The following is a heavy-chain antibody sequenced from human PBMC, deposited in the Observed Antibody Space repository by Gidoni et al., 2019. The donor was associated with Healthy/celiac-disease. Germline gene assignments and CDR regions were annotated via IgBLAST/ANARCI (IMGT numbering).Heavy chain of an antibody. CDR1: GGTFSRYA. J-gene: IGHJ6*02. Sequence: QVQLVQSGAEVKKPGSSVKVSCKASGGTFSRYAISWVRQAPGQGLEWMGGIIPIFGTANYAQKFQGRVTITADESTSTDYMELSSLRSEDTAVYYCARDRWELLASIYYYYGMDVWGQGTTVTVSS. CDR3: ARDRWELLASIYYYYGMDV. CDR2: IIPIFGTA. V-gene: IGHV1-69*01. D-gene: IGHD1-26*01.